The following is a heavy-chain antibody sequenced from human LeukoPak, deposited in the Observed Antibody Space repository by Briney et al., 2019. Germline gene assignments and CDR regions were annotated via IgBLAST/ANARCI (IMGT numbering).Heavy chain of an antibody. Sequence: ASVKVSCKVSGYTFSSYSISWVRQAPGKGLEWMGWISAYNGNTNYAKKLQGRVTMTKDTSTSQAYMELRSLRSDDTAVYYCARDWENGSGGSCYAAYNWFEPWGRGTLVTVSS. V-gene: IGHV1-18*01. CDR2: ISAYNGNT. J-gene: IGHJ5*02. D-gene: IGHD2-15*01. CDR1: GYTFSSYS. CDR3: ARDWENGSGGSCYAAYNWFEP.